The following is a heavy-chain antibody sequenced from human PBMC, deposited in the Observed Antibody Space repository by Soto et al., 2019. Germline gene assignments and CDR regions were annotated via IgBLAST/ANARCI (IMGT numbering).Heavy chain of an antibody. Sequence: GGSLRLSCAASGFSFSRHWMHWVRQPPGKGLVWVSRINGNGRTTSDADFVKGRVTISRDNAKNTLYLQMNSLGDEDTAVYYCVRALAGSRNGFDIWGQGTVVTVSS. J-gene: IGHJ3*02. CDR3: VRALAGSRNGFDI. CDR2: INGNGRTT. CDR1: GFSFSRHW. D-gene: IGHD6-19*01. V-gene: IGHV3-74*01.